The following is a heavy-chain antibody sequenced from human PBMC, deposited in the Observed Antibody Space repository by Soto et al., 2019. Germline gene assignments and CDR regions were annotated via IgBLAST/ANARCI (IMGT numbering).Heavy chain of an antibody. CDR3: AKVSTTHTFGPLDP. CDR1: GFTFDDYG. CDR2: ISWNSGSI. D-gene: IGHD1-1*01. V-gene: IGHV3-9*01. Sequence: GGSLRLSCAASGFTFDDYGMHWVRQAPGKGLEWVSGISWNSGSIGYADSVKGRFIISRDNAKNSVYLQMNNLRPEDTAFYFCAKVSTTHTFGPLDPWGQGTLVTVSS. J-gene: IGHJ5*02.